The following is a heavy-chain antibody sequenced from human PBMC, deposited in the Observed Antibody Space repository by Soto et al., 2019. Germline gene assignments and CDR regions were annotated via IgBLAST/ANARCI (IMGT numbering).Heavy chain of an antibody. CDR3: APRPYNVALPGPWGFDP. Sequence: QITLKESGPTLVKPTQTLTLTCTFSGFSLSTSGVGVGWIRQPPGKALEWLALIYWDDDKRYSPSLKSRLTITKDTRITPVVPTITNMDTVDTAASYCAPRPYNVALPGPWGFDPWGQGTLFTVSS. D-gene: IGHD1-1*01. J-gene: IGHJ5*02. CDR2: IYWDDDK. V-gene: IGHV2-5*02. CDR1: GFSLSTSGVG.